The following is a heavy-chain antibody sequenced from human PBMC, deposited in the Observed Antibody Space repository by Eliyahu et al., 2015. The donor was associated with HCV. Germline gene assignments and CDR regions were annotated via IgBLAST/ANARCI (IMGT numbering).Heavy chain of an antibody. V-gene: IGHV4-34*01. Sequence: QVQLQQWGAGLLKPSETLSLTCAVYGGSFSGYYWSWIRQPPGKGLEWIGEINHSGGANYNPSLKSRVTISVDTSKNQFSLKLSSVTAADTAVYYCARDAGIAQAAGMDVWGQGTTVTVSS. CDR1: GGSFSGYY. J-gene: IGHJ6*02. D-gene: IGHD6-13*01. CDR3: ARDAGIAQAAGMDV. CDR2: INHSGGA.